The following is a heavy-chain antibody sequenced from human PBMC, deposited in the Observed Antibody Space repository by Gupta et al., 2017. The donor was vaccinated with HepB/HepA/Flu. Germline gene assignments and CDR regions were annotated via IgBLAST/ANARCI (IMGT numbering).Heavy chain of an antibody. CDR2: IYYSGST. CDR1: GGSISSYY. Sequence: QVQLQESGPGLVKPSETLSLTCTVSGGSISSYYWSWIRQPPGKGLEWIGYIYYSGSTNYNPSLKSRVTISVDTSKNQFSLKLSSVTAADTAVYYCARARYNWNYEGFDYWGQGTLVTVSS. CDR3: ARARYNWNYEGFDY. J-gene: IGHJ4*02. V-gene: IGHV4-59*01. D-gene: IGHD1-7*01.